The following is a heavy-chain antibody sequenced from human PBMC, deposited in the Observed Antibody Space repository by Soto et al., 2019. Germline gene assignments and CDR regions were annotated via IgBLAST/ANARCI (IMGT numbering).Heavy chain of an antibody. V-gene: IGHV1-18*01. D-gene: IGHD3-16*01. CDR2: ISAYNGNT. CDR1: GYTFTSYG. CDR3: ARDCRTGGGDWYLDL. Sequence: ASVKVSCKASGYTFTSYGISWVRQAPGQGLEWMGWISAYNGNTNYAQKLQGRVTMTTDTSTSTAYMELRSLRSDDTAVYYCARDCRTGGGDWYLDLWGRGTLVPGTS. J-gene: IGHJ2*01.